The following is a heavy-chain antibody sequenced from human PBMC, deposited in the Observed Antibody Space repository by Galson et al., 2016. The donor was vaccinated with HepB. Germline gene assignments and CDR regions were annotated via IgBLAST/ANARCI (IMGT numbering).Heavy chain of an antibody. Sequence: SLRLSCAASGFTFSSYSMHWVRQAPGKGLEWVSFISSSRSYTYYADSVKGRFTISRDNAKNSLYLQMNSLRDEDTAVYYCARGGYSGNDWVRNWFDPWGQGTLVTVSS. V-gene: IGHV3-21*01. D-gene: IGHD5-12*01. CDR1: GFTFSSYS. CDR3: ARGGYSGNDWVRNWFDP. CDR2: ISSSRSYT. J-gene: IGHJ5*02.